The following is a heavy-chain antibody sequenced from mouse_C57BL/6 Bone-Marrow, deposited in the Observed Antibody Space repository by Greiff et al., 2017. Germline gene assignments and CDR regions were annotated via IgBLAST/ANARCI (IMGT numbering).Heavy chain of an antibody. D-gene: IGHD1-1*01. J-gene: IGHJ3*01. CDR1: GISITTGNYR. Sequence: EVKLMESGPGLVKPSQTVFLTCTVTGISITTGNYRWSWIRQFTGNKLEWIGYIYYSGTITYNPSLTSRATITRDTPKNQFFLEMNSVTAEYTATYYCARVGGIYYYGPEAYWGQGTLVTVAA. CDR3: ARVGGIYYYGPEAY. CDR2: IYYSGTI. V-gene: IGHV3-5*01.